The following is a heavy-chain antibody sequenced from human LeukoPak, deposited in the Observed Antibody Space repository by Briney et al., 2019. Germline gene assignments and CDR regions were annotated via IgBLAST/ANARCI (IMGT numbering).Heavy chain of an antibody. D-gene: IGHD1-1*01. Sequence: GGSLRLSCAASGFTFSSYGMHWVRQAPGKGLEWVAVIWYDGSNKYYADSVKGRFTISRDNSKNTLYLQMNSPRAEDTAVYYCARDSASTWNDYWGQGTLVTVSS. J-gene: IGHJ4*02. CDR1: GFTFSSYG. CDR3: ARDSASTWNDY. V-gene: IGHV3-33*01. CDR2: IWYDGSNK.